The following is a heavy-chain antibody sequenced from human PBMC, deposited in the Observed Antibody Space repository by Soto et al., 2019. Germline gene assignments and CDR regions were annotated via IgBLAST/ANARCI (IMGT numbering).Heavy chain of an antibody. CDR2: IYYSGST. J-gene: IGHJ6*02. Sequence: PSETQSLTCTVSGGTIRSYDWGWIRQPPGKGLEWIGSIYYSGSTYYNPSLKSRVTISVDTSKNQFSLKLSSVTAADTAVYYCASATGVLLWFGELLSGYYGMDVWGQGTTVTVSS. CDR1: GGTIRSYD. CDR3: ASATGVLLWFGELLSGYYGMDV. D-gene: IGHD3-10*01. V-gene: IGHV4-39*01.